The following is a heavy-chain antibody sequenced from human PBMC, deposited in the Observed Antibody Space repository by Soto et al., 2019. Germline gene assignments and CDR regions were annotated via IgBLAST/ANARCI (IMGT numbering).Heavy chain of an antibody. J-gene: IGHJ6*03. D-gene: IGHD6-19*01. CDR1: GFTFSDYY. Sequence: QVQLVESGGGLVKPGGSLRLSCAASGFTFSDYYMSWIRQAPGKGLEWVSYISSSGSTIYYADSVKGRFTISRDNAKNSLYLQMNSMRAEDTAVDYCARAVAGTSAYYYHFYYMDVWGKGTTVTVSS. CDR3: ARAVAGTSAYYYHFYYMDV. CDR2: ISSSGSTI. V-gene: IGHV3-11*01.